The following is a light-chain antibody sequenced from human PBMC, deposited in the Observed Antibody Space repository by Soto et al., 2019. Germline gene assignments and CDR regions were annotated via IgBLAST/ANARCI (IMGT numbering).Light chain of an antibody. CDR3: QQTYDTPFT. J-gene: IGKJ3*01. Sequence: DIQMTQSPSSLSASVGDRVTITCRASQSISTYLSWYQQKPGQAPKVLIYAASRLERGVPSRFSGSGSVTDFALTVSSLQPEDFATYYCQQTYDTPFTFGPGX. CDR1: QSISTY. CDR2: AAS. V-gene: IGKV1-39*01.